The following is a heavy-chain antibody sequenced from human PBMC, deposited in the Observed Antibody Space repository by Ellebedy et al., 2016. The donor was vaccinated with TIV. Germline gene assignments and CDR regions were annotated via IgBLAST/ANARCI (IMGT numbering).Heavy chain of an antibody. J-gene: IGHJ6*02. V-gene: IGHV1-2*02. CDR2: INPNSGGT. D-gene: IGHD2-2*01. CDR1: GYTFTGYY. CDR3: ANGCSSTSCSGDYYYGMTV. Sequence: ASVKVSCKASGYTFTGYYMHWVRQAPGQGLEWMGWINPNSGGTNYAQKFQGRVTMTRDTSITTAYMELGRLGSDDTAMYYCANGCSSTSCSGDYYYGMTVWGQGTTVTVSS.